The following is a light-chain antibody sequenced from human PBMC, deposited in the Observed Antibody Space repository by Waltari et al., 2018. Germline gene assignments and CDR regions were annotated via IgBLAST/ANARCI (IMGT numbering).Light chain of an antibody. CDR2: SND. Sequence: QSVLTQPPSASGAPGQTVAISCSGSASTIDRHVLTWYQQFPGAAPKLLIYSNDQRPSGVPGRFSGSKSGTSASLAISGLQSEDEAHYYCAAWDDSIYGPAFGGGTKLTVL. J-gene: IGLJ3*02. CDR1: ASTIDRHV. CDR3: AAWDDSIYGPA. V-gene: IGLV1-44*01.